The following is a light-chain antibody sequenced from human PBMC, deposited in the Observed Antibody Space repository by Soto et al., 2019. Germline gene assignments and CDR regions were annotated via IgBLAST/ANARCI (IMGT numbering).Light chain of an antibody. Sequence: EIVLTQSPATLSLSPGERATLSCRASQSVSGDLAWYQQKPGQAPRLLIYDASNRATGIPARFSGSGSGTDFTLTISSLEPKDRAVYYCQRRSNWPLTFGGGTKVEIK. J-gene: IGKJ4*01. CDR3: QRRSNWPLT. CDR2: DAS. V-gene: IGKV3-11*01. CDR1: QSVSGD.